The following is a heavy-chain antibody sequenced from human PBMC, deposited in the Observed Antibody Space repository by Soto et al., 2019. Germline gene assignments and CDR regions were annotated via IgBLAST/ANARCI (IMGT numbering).Heavy chain of an antibody. CDR1: GGSISSSSYY. J-gene: IGHJ4*02. Sequence: SETLSLTCTVSGGSISSSSYYWGWIRQPPGKGLEWIGRIYYSGSTYYNPSLKSRVTISVDTSKNQFSLKLSSVTAADTAVYYCSRQSPSRAAIKDWGQGTLVTVSS. D-gene: IGHD3-10*01. CDR2: IYYSGST. CDR3: SRQSPSRAAIKD. V-gene: IGHV4-39*01.